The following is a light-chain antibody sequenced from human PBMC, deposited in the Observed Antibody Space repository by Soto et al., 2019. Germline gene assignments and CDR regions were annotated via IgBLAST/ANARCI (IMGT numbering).Light chain of an antibody. CDR3: QQYGSSGT. CDR2: GAS. CDR1: QSLTSDY. Sequence: ETVLTQSPGTLSLSPGERATVPSRASQSLTSDYLAWYQQKPGQTPXXLIHGASSRATGIPDRFSGSGSGTDFTLTIRRMAPEDFAVDDCQQYGSSGTFGQGTKVDI. V-gene: IGKV3-20*01. J-gene: IGKJ1*01.